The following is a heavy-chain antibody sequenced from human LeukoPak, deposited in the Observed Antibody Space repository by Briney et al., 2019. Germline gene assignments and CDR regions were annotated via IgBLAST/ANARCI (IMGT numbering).Heavy chain of an antibody. CDR2: ISGSGGST. V-gene: IGHV3-23*01. J-gene: IGHJ4*02. Sequence: GGSLRLSCEASGLTFSSYSMSWVRQAPGKGLEWVSAISGSGGSTYYADSVKGRFTISRDNSKNTLYLQMNSLRAEDTAVYYCAEGYNYGYGYWGQGTLVTVSS. CDR3: AEGYNYGYGY. D-gene: IGHD5-18*01. CDR1: GLTFSSYS.